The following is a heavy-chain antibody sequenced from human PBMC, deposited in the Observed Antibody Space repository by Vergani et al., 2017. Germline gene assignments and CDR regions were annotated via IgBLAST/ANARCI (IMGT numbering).Heavy chain of an antibody. CDR3: ARAPPYGDKGAYYYYYGMDV. CDR2: IYTSGST. CDR1: GGSISSGSYY. V-gene: IGHV4-61*02. J-gene: IGHJ6*02. Sequence: QVQLQESGPGLVKPSQTLSLTCTVSGGSISSGSYYWSWIRQPAGKGLEWIGRIYTSGSTNYNPSLKSRVTISVDTSKNQFSLKLSSVTAADTAVYYCARAPPYGDKGAYYYYYGMDVWGQGP. D-gene: IGHD4-17*01.